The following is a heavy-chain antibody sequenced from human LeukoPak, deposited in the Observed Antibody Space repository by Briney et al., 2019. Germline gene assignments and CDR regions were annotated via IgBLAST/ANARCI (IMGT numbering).Heavy chain of an antibody. D-gene: IGHD4-17*01. CDR1: GFTFSSYW. CDR3: ARDRRYGDSPPHASDI. CDR2: IKQDGNEK. J-gene: IGHJ3*02. Sequence: GGSLRLSCAASGFTFSSYWMTWVRQAPGKGLEWVANIKQDGNEKYYVDSVKGRFTISRDNPKNSLYLQMNSLRVEDTAVYYCARDRRYGDSPPHASDIWGQGTMVTVSS. V-gene: IGHV3-7*01.